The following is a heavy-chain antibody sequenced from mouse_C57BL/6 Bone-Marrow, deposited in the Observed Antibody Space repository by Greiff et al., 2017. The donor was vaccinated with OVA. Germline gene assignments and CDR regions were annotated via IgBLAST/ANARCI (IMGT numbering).Heavy chain of an antibody. CDR2: IWWDDDK. D-gene: IGHD3-2*02. J-gene: IGHJ3*01. CDR3: ARDSAGYGAD. V-gene: IGHV8-8*01. CDR1: GFSLSTFGMG. Sequence: QVTLKVCGPGILQPSQTLSLTCSFSGFSLSTFGMGVGWIRQPSGKGLEWLAHIWWDDDKYYNPALKSRLTISKDTSKNQVFLKIAKVDTADTATYYCARDSAGYGADWGQGTLGTVSA.